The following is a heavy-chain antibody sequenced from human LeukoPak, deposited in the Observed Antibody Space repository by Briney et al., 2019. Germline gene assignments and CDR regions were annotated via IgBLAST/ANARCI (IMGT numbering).Heavy chain of an antibody. CDR1: GYTFTGYY. D-gene: IGHD6-13*01. V-gene: IGHV1-2*02. J-gene: IGHJ6*03. Sequence: ASVKVSCKASGYTFTGYYMHWVRQAPGQGLEWMGWINPNSGGTNYAQKFQGRVTMTRDTSISTAYMELSSLRSEDTAVYYCARAAYSSSWSYYYYYMDVWGKGTTVTVSS. CDR3: ARAAYSSSWSYYYYYMDV. CDR2: INPNSGGT.